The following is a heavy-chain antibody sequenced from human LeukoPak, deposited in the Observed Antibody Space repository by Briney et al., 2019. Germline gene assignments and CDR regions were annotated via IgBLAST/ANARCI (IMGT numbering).Heavy chain of an antibody. CDR3: AKDHYDILTGYLLFDC. CDR1: GFTFSSYW. V-gene: IGHV3-7*03. Sequence: GGSLRLSCAASGFTFSSYWMSWVRQAPGKGLEWVANIKQDGSEKYYVDSVKGRFTISRDNSKNTLYLQMNSLRAEDTAIYYCAKDHYDILTGYLLFDCWGQGTLVTVSS. D-gene: IGHD3-9*01. J-gene: IGHJ4*02. CDR2: IKQDGSEK.